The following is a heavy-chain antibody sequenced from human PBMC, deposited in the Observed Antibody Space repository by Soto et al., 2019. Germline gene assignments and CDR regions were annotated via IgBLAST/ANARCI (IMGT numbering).Heavy chain of an antibody. J-gene: IGHJ6*02. CDR1: GFTFGNYA. CDR3: AKALSMVRGATTDYYYGMDV. Sequence: GGSLRLSCAASGFTFGNYAMTWVRQAPGKGLECVSRISGSGGGTYYADSVKGRFTISRDNSKNTLYLQMNSLRAEDTAVYYCAKALSMVRGATTDYYYGMDVWGQGTTVTVSS. CDR2: ISGSGGGT. V-gene: IGHV3-23*01. D-gene: IGHD3-10*01.